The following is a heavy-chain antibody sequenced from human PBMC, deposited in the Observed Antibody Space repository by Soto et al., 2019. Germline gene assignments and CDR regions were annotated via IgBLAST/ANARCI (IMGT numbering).Heavy chain of an antibody. V-gene: IGHV1-69*02. CDR1: GGTFSSYT. CDR2: IITILGIA. J-gene: IGHJ1*01. CDR3: ARVVSQQLGYFQH. Sequence: QVQLVQSGAEVKKPGSSVTVSCKASGGTFSSYTISWLRQAPGQGLEWMGRIITILGIANYAQKFQGRVTITADKYTSTAYMELSSLRSEDTAVYYCARVVSQQLGYFQHWGQGTLVTVSS. D-gene: IGHD6-13*01.